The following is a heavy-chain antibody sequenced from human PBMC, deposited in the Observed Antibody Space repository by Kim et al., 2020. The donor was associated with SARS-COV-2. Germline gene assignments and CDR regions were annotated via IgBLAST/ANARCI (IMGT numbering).Heavy chain of an antibody. CDR3: ATHRGATSGSYLDY. J-gene: IGHJ4*02. Sequence: GGSLRLSCAASGFSFKSYGMDWVRQAPGKGLQWVALIWYDGSNQDYADSVKGRFTISRDNSKNVLYLQMSNLRADDTAIYYCATHRGATSGSYLDYWGQGALGSVSS. V-gene: IGHV3-33*01. CDR1: GFSFKSYG. CDR2: IWYDGSNQ. D-gene: IGHD1-26*01.